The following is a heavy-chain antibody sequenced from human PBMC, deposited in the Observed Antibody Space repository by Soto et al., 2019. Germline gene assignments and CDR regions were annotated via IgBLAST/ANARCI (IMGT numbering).Heavy chain of an antibody. CDR2: MNPNSGNS. V-gene: IGHV1-8*01. D-gene: IGHD3-22*01. Sequence: ASVKVSCKASEYTFNSYDINWVRQATGQGLEWMGWMNPNSGNSGYAQKFQGRVTMTRNTSISTSYMELSSLRSEDTAVYYCARDDKNPYYYYGMDVWGQGTTVTVSS. CDR3: ARDDKNPYYYYGMDV. J-gene: IGHJ6*02. CDR1: EYTFNSYD.